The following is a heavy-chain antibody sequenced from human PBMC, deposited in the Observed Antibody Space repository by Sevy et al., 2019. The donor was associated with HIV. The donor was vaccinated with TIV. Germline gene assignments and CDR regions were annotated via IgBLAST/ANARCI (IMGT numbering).Heavy chain of an antibody. CDR1: EFPFTTYA. Sequence: GGSLRLSCAASEFPFTTYAEHWVRQAPGKGLEWLAVISFNGGNKFYADSVRGRFTISRDNSENTMYLQMNSLRVEDTAMYYCARDVSGGERLGQLSAYFDYWGQGTLVTVSS. CDR2: ISFNGGNK. J-gene: IGHJ4*02. CDR3: ARDVSGGERLGQLSAYFDY. D-gene: IGHD3-16*02. V-gene: IGHV3-30-3*01.